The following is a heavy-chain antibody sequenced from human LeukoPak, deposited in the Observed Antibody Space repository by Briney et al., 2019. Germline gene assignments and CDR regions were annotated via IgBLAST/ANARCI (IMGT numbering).Heavy chain of an antibody. CDR3: ANLYDFWSGQIG. Sequence: GGSLRLSCAASGFTFSSYSMNWVRQAPGKGLEWVSSISSSSSYIYYADSVKGRFTISRDNAKNSLYLQMNSLRAEDTAVYYCANLYDFWSGQIGWGQGTLVTVSS. CDR2: ISSSSSYI. V-gene: IGHV3-21*01. CDR1: GFTFSSYS. D-gene: IGHD3-3*01. J-gene: IGHJ4*02.